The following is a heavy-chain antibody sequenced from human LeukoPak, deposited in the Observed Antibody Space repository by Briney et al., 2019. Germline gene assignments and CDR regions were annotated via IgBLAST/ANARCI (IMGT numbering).Heavy chain of an antibody. Sequence: SETLALTCTVYGGCFSGFFWNWVRQPPGKGLEWIGEINHSGSTHYNPSLKSRVTISIDTSKNQISLKLTSVTAADTAVYYCARGPESGSYFAWFGPWGQGTLVSVSS. V-gene: IGHV4-34*01. CDR1: GGCFSGFF. CDR3: ARGPESGSYFAWFGP. CDR2: INHSGST. J-gene: IGHJ5*02. D-gene: IGHD3-10*01.